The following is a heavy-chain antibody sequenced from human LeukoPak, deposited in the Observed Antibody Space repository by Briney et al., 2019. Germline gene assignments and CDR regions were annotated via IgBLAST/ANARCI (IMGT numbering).Heavy chain of an antibody. CDR2: IYYSGST. D-gene: IGHD3-16*02. CDR1: GGSISSYY. V-gene: IGHV4-59*08. CDR3: ARAGYVWGSYRSFDH. J-gene: IGHJ4*02. Sequence: SETLSLTCTVSGGSISSYYWSWIRQPPGKGLEWIGYIYYSGSTNYNPSLKSRVTISVDTSKNQFSLKLSSVTAADTAVYYCARAGYVWGSYRSFDHWGQGTLVTVSS.